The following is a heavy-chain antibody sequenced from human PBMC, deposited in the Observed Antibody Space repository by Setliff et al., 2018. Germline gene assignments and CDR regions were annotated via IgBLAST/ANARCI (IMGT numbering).Heavy chain of an antibody. CDR2: ISSSSSYI. D-gene: IGHD6-25*01. J-gene: IGHJ4*02. CDR1: GFTFSSYV. V-gene: IGHV3-21*01. CDR3: ARDTTSGWMLTN. Sequence: PGGSLRLSCAASGFTFSSYVMRWVRQAPGKGLEWVSSISSSSSYIYYADSVKGRFTISRDNAKNSLYLQMNSLRAEDTAVYYCARDTTSGWMLTNWGQGTLVTVSS.